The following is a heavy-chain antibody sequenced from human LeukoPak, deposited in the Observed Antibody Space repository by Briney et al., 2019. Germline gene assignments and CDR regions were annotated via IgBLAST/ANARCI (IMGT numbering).Heavy chain of an antibody. CDR1: GGSFSGYY. V-gene: IGHV4-34*01. Sequence: SETLSLTCAVYGGSFSGYYWSWIRQPPGKGLEWIGEINHSGSTNYNPSLKSRVTISGDTSKNQFSLKLSSVTAADTDVYYCARDFPNSSGSNWGQGTLVTVSS. D-gene: IGHD6-19*01. CDR2: INHSGST. CDR3: ARDFPNSSGSN. J-gene: IGHJ4*02.